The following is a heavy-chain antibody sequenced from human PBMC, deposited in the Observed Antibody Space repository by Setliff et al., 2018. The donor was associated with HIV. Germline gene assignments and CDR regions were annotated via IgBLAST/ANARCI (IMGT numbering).Heavy chain of an antibody. Sequence: SETLSLTCAVSGYSISSGYFWGWIRQPPGKGLEWIGYIYYSGSTNYNPSLKSRVTISVDTSKNQFSLKLSSVTAADTAVYYCARHPTNWGSTGYYYYYMDVWGKGTTVTVSS. CDR2: IYYSGST. CDR3: ARHPTNWGSTGYYYYYMDV. D-gene: IGHD7-27*01. V-gene: IGHV4-38-2*01. J-gene: IGHJ6*03. CDR1: GYSISSGYF.